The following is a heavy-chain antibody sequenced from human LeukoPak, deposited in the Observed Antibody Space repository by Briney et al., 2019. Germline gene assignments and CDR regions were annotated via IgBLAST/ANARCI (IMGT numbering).Heavy chain of an antibody. J-gene: IGHJ4*02. D-gene: IGHD2-2*01. Sequence: GGSLRLSCAASGFTFSSYAMTWVRQAPGKGLQWVSVISGGGGSTYYADSVKGRFTISRDNSKNTLYLQMKNPRAEDTAVYYCARGCSSTSCYGFDYWGQGTLVTVSS. CDR1: GFTFSSYA. CDR3: ARGCSSTSCYGFDY. CDR2: ISGGGGST. V-gene: IGHV3-23*01.